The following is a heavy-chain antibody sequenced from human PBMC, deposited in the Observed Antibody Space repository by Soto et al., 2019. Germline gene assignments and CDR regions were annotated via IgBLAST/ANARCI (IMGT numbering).Heavy chain of an antibody. CDR2: IFSNDEK. D-gene: IGHD6-13*01. Sequence: SGPTLVNPTETLTLTCTVSGFSLSNARMGVSWIRQPPGKALEWLAHIFSNDEKSYSTSLKSRLTISKDTSKSQVVLTMTNMDPVDTATYYCARGITRIAAAGTYFDYWCQETLVTVSS. CDR1: GFSLSNARMG. J-gene: IGHJ4*02. CDR3: ARGITRIAAAGTYFDY. V-gene: IGHV2-26*01.